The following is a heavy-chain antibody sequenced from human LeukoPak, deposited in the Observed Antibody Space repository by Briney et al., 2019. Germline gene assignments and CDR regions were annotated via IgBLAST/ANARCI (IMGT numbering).Heavy chain of an antibody. J-gene: IGHJ3*02. V-gene: IGHV3-66*01. D-gene: IGHD5-18*01. Sequence: GGSLRLSCAASGFTVSSNYMSGVRQAPGKGLDWGAVIYSGGTTYYADSVKGRFTISRDNSKNTLYLQMNSLRAEDPAVYYCERSSGYSYGPGGDAFDIWGQGTMVTVSS. CDR1: GFTVSSNY. CDR2: IYSGGTT. CDR3: ERSSGYSYGPGGDAFDI.